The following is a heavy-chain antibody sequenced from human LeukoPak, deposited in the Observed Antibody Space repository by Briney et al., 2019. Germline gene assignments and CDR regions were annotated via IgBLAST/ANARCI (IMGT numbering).Heavy chain of an antibody. D-gene: IGHD2-8*01. J-gene: IGHJ4*02. CDR3: ATSLFCSNGVCYTGGYYFDY. CDR2: MNPNSGNT. CDR1: GYSFTSYD. V-gene: IGHV1-8*03. Sequence: ASVKVSCKASGYSFTSYDVTWVRQAPGQGLEWMGWMNPNSGNTAYAQKFQGRVTITSDTSITTAYMELSSLRSEDTAVYYCATSLFCSNGVCYTGGYYFDYRGQGTLVTVSS.